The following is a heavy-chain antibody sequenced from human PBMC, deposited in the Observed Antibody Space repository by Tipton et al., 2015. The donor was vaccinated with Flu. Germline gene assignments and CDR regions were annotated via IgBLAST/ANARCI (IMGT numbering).Heavy chain of an antibody. J-gene: IGHJ4*02. CDR3: TTERAGAQDY. CDR2: IKSKTNGGTT. CDR1: GLTFSNAW. Sequence: GSLRLSCAASGLTFSNAWMNWVRQAPGKGLEWVGLIKSKTNGGTTDYAAPVKGRFTISRDDSKNTQYLQMNSLKTEDTAVYYCTTERAGAQDYWGQGTLVTVSS. V-gene: IGHV3-15*01. D-gene: IGHD1-26*01.